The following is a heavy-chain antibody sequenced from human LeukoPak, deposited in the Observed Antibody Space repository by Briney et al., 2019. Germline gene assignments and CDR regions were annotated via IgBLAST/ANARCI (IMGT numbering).Heavy chain of an antibody. Sequence: ASVTVSCKASGYTFTSYYMHWVRQAPGQGLEWMGIINPSGGSTSYAQKFQGRVTMTRDTSTSTVYMELSSLRSEDTAVYYCARESGTTQGPYYFDYWGQGTLVTVSS. CDR2: INPSGGST. V-gene: IGHV1-46*01. D-gene: IGHD1-7*01. CDR3: ARESGTTQGPYYFDY. CDR1: GYTFTSYY. J-gene: IGHJ4*02.